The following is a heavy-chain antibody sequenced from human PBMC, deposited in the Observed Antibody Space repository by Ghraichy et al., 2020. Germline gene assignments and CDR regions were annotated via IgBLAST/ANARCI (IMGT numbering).Heavy chain of an antibody. CDR2: INPNNGDT. CDR1: GYTFTDYY. V-gene: IGHV1-2*02. J-gene: IGHJ3*02. CDR3: ARVNGIVLAGPDAFDI. Sequence: ASVKVSCKTSGYTFTDYYIHWVRLAPGQGFEWMGWINPNNGDTLSAQKFQGRVTMTRDTSISTAYMELSSLKSDDTAVYYCARVNGIVLAGPDAFDIWGQGTMVTVSP. D-gene: IGHD6-19*01.